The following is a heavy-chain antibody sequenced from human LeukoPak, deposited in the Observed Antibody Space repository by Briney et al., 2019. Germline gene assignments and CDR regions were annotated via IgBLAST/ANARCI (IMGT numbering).Heavy chain of an antibody. V-gene: IGHV3-74*01. Sequence: GGSLRLSCAASGFTLSGFWMHWVRQAPRKGLVWVSRINSDGSSTSHADSVKGRFTISRDNAKNTLYLQMNSLRAEDTAVYYCASVVGGYYPPVEGFDLWGQGTMVTVSS. D-gene: IGHD3-3*01. CDR3: ASVVGGYYPPVEGFDL. J-gene: IGHJ3*01. CDR1: GFTLSGFW. CDR2: INSDGSST.